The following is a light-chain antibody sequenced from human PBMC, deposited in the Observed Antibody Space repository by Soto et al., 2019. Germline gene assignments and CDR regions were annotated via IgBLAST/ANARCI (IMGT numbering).Light chain of an antibody. J-gene: IGKJ1*01. CDR2: DAS. Sequence: EIVMTQSPGTLSVSPGERVTLSCRASQSVRSKLVWYQRKPGQSPRLLISDASTRATGIPARFSGSGSGTEFTLTISSLQSEDFAVYHCQQYNNWPGWTFGQGTKVDI. CDR1: QSVRSK. CDR3: QQYNNWPGWT. V-gene: IGKV3-15*01.